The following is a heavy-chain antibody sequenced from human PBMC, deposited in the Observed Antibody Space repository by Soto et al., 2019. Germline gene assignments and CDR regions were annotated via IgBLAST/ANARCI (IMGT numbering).Heavy chain of an antibody. D-gene: IGHD3-3*01. CDR2: IIPIFGTA. CDR1: GGTFSSYA. Sequence: SVKVSCKASGGTFSSYAISWVRQAPGQGLEWMGGIIPIFGTANYAQKFQGRVTITADESTSTAYMELSSLRSEDTAVYYCARDSAPNTIFGVVIMTPYKWFDPWGQGTLVTVSS. J-gene: IGHJ5*02. CDR3: ARDSAPNTIFGVVIMTPYKWFDP. V-gene: IGHV1-69*13.